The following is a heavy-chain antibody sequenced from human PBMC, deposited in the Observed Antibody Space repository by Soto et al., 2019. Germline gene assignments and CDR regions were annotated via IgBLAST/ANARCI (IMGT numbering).Heavy chain of an antibody. J-gene: IGHJ5*02. CDR3: ARAHGGVAVNWFDP. Sequence: TLSLTCTVSGGSISSGDYYWSWIRQPPGKGLEWIGYIYYSGSTYYNPSLKSRVTISVDTSKNQFSLKLSSVTAADTAVYYCARAHGGVAVNWFDPWGQGTLVTVSS. CDR1: GGSISSGDYY. CDR2: IYYSGST. D-gene: IGHD6-19*01. V-gene: IGHV4-30-4*01.